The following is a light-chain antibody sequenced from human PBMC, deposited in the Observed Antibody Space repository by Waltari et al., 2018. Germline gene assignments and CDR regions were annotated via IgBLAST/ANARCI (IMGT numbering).Light chain of an antibody. J-gene: IGLJ2*01. CDR1: SSAVGGYNY. CDR2: DVS. CDR3: GSYISSDTLEL. V-gene: IGLV2-14*03. Sequence: HSALTQPASVSGSPGQSITISCTGTSSAVGGYNYVPWYQQHPGKAPKLMIYDVSNRPSGVSNRFSGSKSGNTASLTISGLQAEDEADYYCGSYISSDTLELFGGGTSLTVL.